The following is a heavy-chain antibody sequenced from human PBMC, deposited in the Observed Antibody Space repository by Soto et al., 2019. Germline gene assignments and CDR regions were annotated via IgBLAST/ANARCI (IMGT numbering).Heavy chain of an antibody. CDR3: AREALGYCGCDCYAGGPLDY. CDR1: GYTFTSYG. D-gene: IGHD2-21*02. J-gene: IGHJ4*02. Sequence: GASVKVSCKASGYTFTSYGISWVRQAPGQGLEWMGWISAYNGNTNYAQKLQGRVTMTTDTSTSTAYMGLRSLRSDDTAVYYCAREALGYCGCDCYAGGPLDYWGQGXLVTVYS. CDR2: ISAYNGNT. V-gene: IGHV1-18*04.